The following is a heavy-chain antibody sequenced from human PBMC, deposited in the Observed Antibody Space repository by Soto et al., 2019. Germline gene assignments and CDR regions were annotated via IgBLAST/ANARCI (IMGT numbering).Heavy chain of an antibody. CDR1: GFTLSSYA. D-gene: IGHD6-19*01. Sequence: GGSLRLSCAASGFTLSSYAMTWVRQAPGKGLEWVSAISASGGTTYYADSVKGRFTISRDNSKNTLYLQMNSLRAEDTAVYYCARWSMGVAQWMVPHFDYWGQGTLVTVSA. V-gene: IGHV3-23*01. J-gene: IGHJ4*02. CDR3: ARWSMGVAQWMVPHFDY. CDR2: ISASGGTT.